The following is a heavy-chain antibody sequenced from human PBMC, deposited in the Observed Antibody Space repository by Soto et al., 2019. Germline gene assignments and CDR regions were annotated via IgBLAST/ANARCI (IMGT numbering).Heavy chain of an antibody. D-gene: IGHD3-3*01. CDR2: INAWNGNT. Sequence: ASVKVSCKASGYTFTSYAMHWLRQDPGQRLEWMGWINAWNGNTKYSHKFQGRVTITREPPERTAYMXMSSLRSEHTDTYYCEIGVPDARDGMDVWDQGTRVTVCS. CDR1: GYTFTSYA. CDR3: EIGVPDARDGMDV. V-gene: IGHV1-3*01. J-gene: IGHJ6*02.